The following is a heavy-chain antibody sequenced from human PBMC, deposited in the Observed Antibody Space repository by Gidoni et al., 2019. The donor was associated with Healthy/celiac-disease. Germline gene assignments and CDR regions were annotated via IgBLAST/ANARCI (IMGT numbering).Heavy chain of an antibody. CDR2: IIPIFGTA. Sequence: QVQLVQSGAEVKKPGSSAKVSCKASGGTFSSYAISWVRQAPGQGLEWMGGIIPIFGTANYAEKFQGRVTITADESTSTAYRELSSLRSEDTAVYYGARGGIAVANYYYGMDVWGQGTTVTVSS. J-gene: IGHJ6*02. CDR1: GGTFSSYA. D-gene: IGHD6-19*01. CDR3: ARGGIAVANYYYGMDV. V-gene: IGHV1-69*01.